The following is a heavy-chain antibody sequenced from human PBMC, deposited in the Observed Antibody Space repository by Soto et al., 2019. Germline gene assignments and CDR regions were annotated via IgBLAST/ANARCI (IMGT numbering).Heavy chain of an antibody. Sequence: GSLKLSCAASGFTFSSYSMNWVRQAPGKGLEWVSSISSSSSYIYYADSVKGRFTSTGKNAKNSLSLQMNSVRARHTSVYYCVSDWSSDEYIGSYAFEHWGQGTLVTVSS. V-gene: IGHV3-21*01. CDR2: ISSSSSYI. CDR3: VSDWSSDEYIGSYAFEH. D-gene: IGHD6-19*01. CDR1: GFTFSSYS. J-gene: IGHJ1*01.